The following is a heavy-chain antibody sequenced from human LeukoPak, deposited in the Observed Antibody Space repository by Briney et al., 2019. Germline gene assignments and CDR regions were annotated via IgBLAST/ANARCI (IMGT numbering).Heavy chain of an antibody. V-gene: IGHV1-18*04. CDR2: ISTYKGTT. D-gene: IGHD6-13*01. Sequence: GASVNVSCKAIGYTFTTYGIAWVRQAPGQGLEWMGWISTYKGTTNYTQKFQGRVAMTTDTSTSTAYMELRSLRSDDTAVYYCARYSSSWYHYMDVWGKGTTVTVSS. CDR1: GYTFTTYG. J-gene: IGHJ6*03. CDR3: ARYSSSWYHYMDV.